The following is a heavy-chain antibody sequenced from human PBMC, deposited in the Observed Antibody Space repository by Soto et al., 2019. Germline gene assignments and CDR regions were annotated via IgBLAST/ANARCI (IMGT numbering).Heavy chain of an antibody. CDR2: ISAYNGNT. Sequence: ASAKVSCKASGYTFTSYGISWVRQAPGQELEWMGWISAYNGNTNYAQKLQGRVTMTTDTSTSTAYMELRSLRSDDTAVYYCARGSYDILTGETYGNFDYWGQGTLVTVSS. CDR1: GYTFTSYG. J-gene: IGHJ4*02. D-gene: IGHD3-9*01. CDR3: ARGSYDILTGETYGNFDY. V-gene: IGHV1-18*01.